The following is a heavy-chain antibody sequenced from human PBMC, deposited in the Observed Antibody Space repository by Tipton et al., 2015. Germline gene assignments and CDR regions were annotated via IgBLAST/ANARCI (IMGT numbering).Heavy chain of an antibody. CDR1: GGSVSSSSYY. J-gene: IGHJ6*02. Sequence: TLSLTCTVSGGSVSSSSYYWSWIRQLPGKGLEWIGYIYYSGSTNYNPSLKSRVTISVDTSKNQFSLKMSSVTAADTAVYYCARDLEHGMAVWGHGTRVTVSS. V-gene: IGHV4-61*01. D-gene: IGHD5-24*01. CDR3: ARDLEHGMAV. CDR2: IYYSGST.